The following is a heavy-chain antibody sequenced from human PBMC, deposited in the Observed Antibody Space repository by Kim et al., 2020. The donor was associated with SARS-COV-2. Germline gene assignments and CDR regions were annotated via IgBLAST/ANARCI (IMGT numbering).Heavy chain of an antibody. V-gene: IGHV4-34*01. CDR2: T. D-gene: IGHD4-17*01. CDR3: ARRGGPTAVDY. J-gene: IGHJ4*02. Sequence: THYHPSLKRRVTISVDTSKTQFSLKLSSVTAADTAVYYCARRGGPTAVDYWGQGTLVTVSS.